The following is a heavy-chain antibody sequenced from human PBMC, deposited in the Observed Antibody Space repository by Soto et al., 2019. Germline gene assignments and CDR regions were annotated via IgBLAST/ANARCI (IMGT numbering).Heavy chain of an antibody. D-gene: IGHD1-26*01. CDR3: AKDPVGATTARHYFDY. Sequence: PGGSLRLACAASGFTFSSYAMSWVRQAPGKGLEWVSAISGSGGSTYYADSVKGRFTTSRDNSKNTLYLQMNSLRAEDTAVYYCAKDPVGATTARHYFDYWGQGTLVTVSS. V-gene: IGHV3-23*01. CDR1: GFTFSSYA. J-gene: IGHJ4*02. CDR2: ISGSGGST.